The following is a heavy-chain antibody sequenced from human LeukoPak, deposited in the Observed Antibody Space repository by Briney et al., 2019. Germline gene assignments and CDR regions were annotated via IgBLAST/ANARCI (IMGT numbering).Heavy chain of an antibody. CDR3: ARDSSSGWYHDY. CDR1: GFTVSSNY. D-gene: IGHD6-19*01. CDR2: IYSGGST. V-gene: IGHV3-53*01. Sequence: GGSLRLSCAASGFTVSSNYMSWVRQAPGKGLEWVSVIYSGGSTYYADSVKGRFTISRDNSKNTLYLQMNNLRAEDTAVYYCARDSSSGWYHDYWGQGTLVTVSS. J-gene: IGHJ4*02.